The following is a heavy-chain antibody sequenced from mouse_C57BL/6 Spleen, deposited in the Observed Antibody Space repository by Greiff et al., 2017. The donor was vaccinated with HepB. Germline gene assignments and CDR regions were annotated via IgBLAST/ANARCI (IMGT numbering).Heavy chain of an antibody. J-gene: IGHJ1*03. V-gene: IGHV5-17*01. D-gene: IGHD1-1*01. Sequence: EVQRVESGGGLVKPGGSLKLSCAASGFTLSDYGMHWVRQAPERGLEWVAYISSGSSTIYYADTVKGRITIYRDNDKITLFLQMTSRRAEDTAIYECARDYGSSDGYFDVWGTGTTVTVSS. CDR1: GFTLSDYG. CDR2: ISSGSSTI. CDR3: ARDYGSSDGYFDV.